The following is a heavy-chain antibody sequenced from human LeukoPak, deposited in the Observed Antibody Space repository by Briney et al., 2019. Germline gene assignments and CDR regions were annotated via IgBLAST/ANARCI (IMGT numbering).Heavy chain of an antibody. V-gene: IGHV4-59*01. CDR3: ARDQRNYDFWSGYYIAYFDY. CDR1: GGSISSYY. Sequence: SETLSLTCTVSGGSISSYYWSWIRQPPGKGLEWIGYIYYSGSTNYNPSLKSRVTISVDTSKNQFSLKLSSVTAADTAVYYCARDQRNYDFWSGYYIAYFDYWGQGTLVTVSS. D-gene: IGHD3-3*01. CDR2: IYYSGST. J-gene: IGHJ4*02.